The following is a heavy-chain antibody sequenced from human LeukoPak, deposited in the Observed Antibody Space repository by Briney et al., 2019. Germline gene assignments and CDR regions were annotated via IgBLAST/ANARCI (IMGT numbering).Heavy chain of an antibody. CDR3: ASWPPFTWIGIDH. V-gene: IGHV4-30-4*01. D-gene: IGHD5-12*01. CDR2: IYYSGST. Sequence: SETLSLTCTVSGGSISSGDYYWSWIRQPPGKGLEWIGYIYYSGSTHYNPSLKSRVTISVDTSKNQFSLKLSSVTAADTAVYYCASWPPFTWIGIDHWGQGTLVTVSS. J-gene: IGHJ4*02. CDR1: GGSISSGDYY.